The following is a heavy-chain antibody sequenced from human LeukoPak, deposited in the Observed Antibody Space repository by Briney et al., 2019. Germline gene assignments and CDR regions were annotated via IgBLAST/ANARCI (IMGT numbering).Heavy chain of an antibody. V-gene: IGHV3-53*01. Sequence: GGSLRLSCAASGIAVTGNYVSWVRQPPGKGLEWVAFISINTDTFYADSVRGRFTISRGSSKNTLFLQMNSLRDEDSAVYYCAIAQSWDELFDSWGQGTLVTVSS. CDR1: GIAVTGNY. CDR2: ISINTDT. D-gene: IGHD1-1*01. J-gene: IGHJ4*02. CDR3: AIAQSWDELFDS.